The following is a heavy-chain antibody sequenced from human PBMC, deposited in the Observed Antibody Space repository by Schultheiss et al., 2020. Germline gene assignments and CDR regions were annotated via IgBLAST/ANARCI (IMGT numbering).Heavy chain of an antibody. CDR3: ARGHRLDDYIWGSYRSREFDY. CDR1: GYTFTSYY. D-gene: IGHD3-16*02. CDR2: ISAYNGNT. V-gene: IGHV1-18*04. Sequence: ASVKVSCKASGYTFTSYYMHWVRQAPGQGLEWMGWISAYNGNTNYAQKLQGRVTMTTDTSTSTAYMELRSLRSDDTAVYYCARGHRLDDYIWGSYRSREFDYWGQGTLVTVS. J-gene: IGHJ4*02.